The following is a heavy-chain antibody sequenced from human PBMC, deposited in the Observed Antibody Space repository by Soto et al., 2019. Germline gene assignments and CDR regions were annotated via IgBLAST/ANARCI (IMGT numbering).Heavy chain of an antibody. CDR3: AKDLRFLEWPPGYFDY. D-gene: IGHD3-3*01. J-gene: IGHJ4*02. CDR1: GFTFSSYA. V-gene: IGHV3-23*01. Sequence: GGSLRLSCAASGFTFSSYAMSWVRQAPGKGLEWVSAISGSGGSTYYADSVKGRFTISRDNSKNKLYLQMNSLRAEDTAVYYCAKDLRFLEWPPGYFDYWGQGTLVTVSS. CDR2: ISGSGGST.